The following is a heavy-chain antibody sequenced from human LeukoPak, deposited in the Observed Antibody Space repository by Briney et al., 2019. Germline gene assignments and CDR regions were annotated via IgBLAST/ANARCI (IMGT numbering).Heavy chain of an antibody. CDR1: GGSISSYY. Sequence: PSETLSLTCTVSGGSISSYYWSWIRQPPGKGLEWIGYIYYSGSTNYNPSLKSRVTISVDTSKNQFSLKLSSVTAADTAVYYCARVYYRWYYYYYYYMDVWGKGTTVTVSS. V-gene: IGHV4-59*01. CDR3: ARVYYRWYYYYYYYMDV. J-gene: IGHJ6*03. CDR2: IYYSGST. D-gene: IGHD3-22*01.